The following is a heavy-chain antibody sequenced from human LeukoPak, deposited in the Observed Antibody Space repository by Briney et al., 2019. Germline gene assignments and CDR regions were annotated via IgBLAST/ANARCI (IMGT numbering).Heavy chain of an antibody. J-gene: IGHJ2*01. V-gene: IGHV3-23*01. CDR1: GFTFSSYA. CDR3: AKGSSLDWYFDL. Sequence: PGGSLRLSCAASGFTFSSYAMSWVRQAPGKGLEWVSAISGSGGRTYYADSVKGRFTISRDNSKNTLYLQMNSLRAEDTAVYYCAKGSSLDWYFDLWGRGTLVTVSS. CDR2: ISGSGGRT.